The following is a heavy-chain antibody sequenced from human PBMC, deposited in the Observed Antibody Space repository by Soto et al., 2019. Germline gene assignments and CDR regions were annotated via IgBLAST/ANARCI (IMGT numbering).Heavy chain of an antibody. V-gene: IGHV1-18*01. Sequence: GASVKVSCKASGYTFTSYGISWVRQAPGQGLEWMGWISAYNGNTNYAQKLQGRVTMTTDTSTSTAYMELRSLRSDDTAVYYCAREWMDGYYDSSGYFDYWGQGTLVTVSS. CDR1: GYTFTSYG. CDR3: AREWMDGYYDSSGYFDY. D-gene: IGHD3-22*01. CDR2: ISAYNGNT. J-gene: IGHJ4*02.